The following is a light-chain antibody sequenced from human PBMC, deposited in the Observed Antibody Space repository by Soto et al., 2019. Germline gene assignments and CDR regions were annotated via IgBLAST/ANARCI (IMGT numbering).Light chain of an antibody. Sequence: QSVLTQPASVSGSPGQSITISCTGTSSDVGGYNYVSWYQQHPGKAPKLMTYEVSNRPSGVSNRFSGSKSGNTASLTISGLQAEDEADYYCSSFTSINTWVFGGGTQLTVL. V-gene: IGLV2-14*01. CDR1: SSDVGGYNY. CDR2: EVS. CDR3: SSFTSINTWV. J-gene: IGLJ7*01.